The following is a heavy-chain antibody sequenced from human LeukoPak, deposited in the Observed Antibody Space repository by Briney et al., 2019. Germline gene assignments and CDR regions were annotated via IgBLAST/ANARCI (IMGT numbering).Heavy chain of an antibody. V-gene: IGHV3-23*01. J-gene: IGHJ4*02. CDR3: AKGGPFFWEVVTTYYFDY. CDR1: GFTFSSYA. Sequence: GGSLRLSCAASGFTFSSYAMSWVRQAPGKGLEWVSGITGSGHTTYYADSVKGRFTISRDNSKNTLYLQMNSLRAEDTAVYYWAKGGPFFWEVVTTYYFDYWGQGTLVTVSS. D-gene: IGHD5-12*01. CDR2: ITGSGHTT.